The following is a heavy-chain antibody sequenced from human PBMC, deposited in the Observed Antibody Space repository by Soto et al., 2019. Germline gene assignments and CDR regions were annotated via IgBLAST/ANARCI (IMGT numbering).Heavy chain of an antibody. J-gene: IGHJ4*02. V-gene: IGHV3-21*05. CDR3: ARGEYSGYDHFDY. CDR1: GFTFSSYA. CDR2: ISSSSTYT. D-gene: IGHD5-12*01. Sequence: GVSLRLSCAASGFTFSSYAMSWVRQAPGKGLEWVSYISSSSTYTNYADSVKGRFTISRDNAKNSLYLQMNSLRAEDTAVYYCARGEYSGYDHFDYWGQGTLVTVSS.